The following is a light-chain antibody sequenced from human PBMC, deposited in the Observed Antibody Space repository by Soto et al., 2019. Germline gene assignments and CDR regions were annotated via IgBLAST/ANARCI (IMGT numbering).Light chain of an antibody. Sequence: DIQMTQSPSSLSASVGDRVTITCRASQSISNFLNWYQQRQGQVPKLLIYAASNLHTDVPARFSGSGSGTEFTLTITSLQPEDFTTYYCQQSHSSPPTFGQGTRVELK. CDR1: QSISNF. CDR3: QQSHSSPPT. V-gene: IGKV1-39*01. CDR2: AAS. J-gene: IGKJ1*01.